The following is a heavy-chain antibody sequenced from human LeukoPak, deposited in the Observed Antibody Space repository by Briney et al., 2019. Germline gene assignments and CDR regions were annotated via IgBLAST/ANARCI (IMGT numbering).Heavy chain of an antibody. D-gene: IGHD6-13*01. CDR3: ATHSPRASSSTDY. Sequence: GGSLRLSCAASGFTFSSYWMHWVRQAPGKGLVWVSRINTDGRSTSYADSVKGRFTISRDNAKNTLYLQMNSLRAEDTAVYYCATHSPRASSSTDYWGQGTLVTVSS. CDR2: INTDGRST. V-gene: IGHV3-74*01. J-gene: IGHJ4*02. CDR1: GFTFSSYW.